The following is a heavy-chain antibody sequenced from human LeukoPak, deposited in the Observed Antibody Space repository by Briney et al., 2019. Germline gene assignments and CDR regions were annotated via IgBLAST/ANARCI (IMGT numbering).Heavy chain of an antibody. CDR3: ARIAVAVSDY. V-gene: IGHV1-69*13. CDR1: GGTFSSYA. D-gene: IGHD6-19*01. CDR2: IIPIFGTA. J-gene: IGHJ4*02. Sequence: SVNVSRKASGGTFSSYAISWVRQAPGQGLEWMGGIIPIFGTANYAQKFQGRVTITADESTSTAYMELSSLRSEDTAVYYCARIAVAVSDYRGQGTLVTASS.